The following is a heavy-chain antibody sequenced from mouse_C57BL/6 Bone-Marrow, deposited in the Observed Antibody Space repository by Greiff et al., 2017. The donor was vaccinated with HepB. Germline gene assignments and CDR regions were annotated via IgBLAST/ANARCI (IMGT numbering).Heavy chain of an antibody. CDR3: ARSGTYYAMDY. CDR2: IDPSDSYT. CDR1: GYTFTSYW. J-gene: IGHJ4*01. D-gene: IGHD3-1*01. V-gene: IGHV1-69*01. Sequence: VQLQQPGAELVMPGASVKLSCKASGYTFTSYWMHWVKQRPGQGLEWIGEIDPSDSYTNYNQKFKGKSTLTVEKSSSTAYMQLSSLTSEDSAVYYCARSGTYYAMDYWGQGTSVTVSS.